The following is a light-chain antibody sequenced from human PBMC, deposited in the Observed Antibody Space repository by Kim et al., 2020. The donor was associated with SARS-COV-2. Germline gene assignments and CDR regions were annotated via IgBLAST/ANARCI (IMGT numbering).Light chain of an antibody. Sequence: DIQMTQSPSTLSASVGDRVTTTCRASQSISSWLAWYQQKPGKAPKLLIYKASSLESGVPSRFSGSGSGTEFTLTISSLQPDDFATYYCQQYNSAYTFGQGTKLEI. J-gene: IGKJ2*01. CDR3: QQYNSAYT. V-gene: IGKV1-5*03. CDR2: KAS. CDR1: QSISSW.